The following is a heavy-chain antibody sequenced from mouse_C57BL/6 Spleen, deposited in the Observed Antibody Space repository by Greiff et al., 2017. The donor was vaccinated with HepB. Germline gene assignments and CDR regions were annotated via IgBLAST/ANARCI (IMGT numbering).Heavy chain of an antibody. CDR3: ARDKGYGNYGGNFDY. V-gene: IGHV5-16*01. CDR1: GFTFSDYY. D-gene: IGHD2-1*01. CDR2: INYDGSST. J-gene: IGHJ2*01. Sequence: EVNVVESEGGLVQPGSSMKLSCTASGFTFSDYYMAWVRQVPEKGLEWVANINYDGSSTYYLDSLKSRFIISRDNAKNILYLQMSSLKSEDTATYYCARDKGYGNYGGNFDYWGQGTTLTVSS.